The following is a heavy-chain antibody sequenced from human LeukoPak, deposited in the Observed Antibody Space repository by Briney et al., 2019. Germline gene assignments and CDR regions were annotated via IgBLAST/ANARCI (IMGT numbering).Heavy chain of an antibody. D-gene: IGHD1-26*01. J-gene: IGHJ5*02. CDR1: GYTFTSYY. CDR2: INPSGGST. V-gene: IGHV1-46*01. CDR3: ARHSGSFEFDP. Sequence: ASVTVSCKASGYTFTSYYMHWVRQAPGQGLEWMGIINPSGGSTSYAQKFQGRVTMTRDTSTSTVYMELSSLRSEDTAVYYCARHSGSFEFDPWGQGTLVTVSS.